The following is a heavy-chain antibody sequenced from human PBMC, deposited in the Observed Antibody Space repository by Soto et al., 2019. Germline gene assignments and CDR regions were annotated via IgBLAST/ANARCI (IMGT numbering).Heavy chain of an antibody. Sequence: GGSLRLSCAPSEFTVSNNYMNWVRQAPGKGLEWVSIIYSDGSIFYADSVKGRFTISRDNSRNTLYLQMDSLRAEDTAVYYCAKEGGRARGYNYGNTYFDYWGQGT. V-gene: IGHV3-53*01. D-gene: IGHD5-18*01. J-gene: IGHJ4*02. CDR1: EFTVSNNY. CDR3: AKEGGRARGYNYGNTYFDY. CDR2: IYSDGSI.